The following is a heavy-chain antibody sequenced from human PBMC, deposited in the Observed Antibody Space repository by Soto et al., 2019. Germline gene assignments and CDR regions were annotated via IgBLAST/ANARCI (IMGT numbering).Heavy chain of an antibody. CDR1: QLTFSPYY. Sequence: EGQLVESGGGLVQPGGSLRLSCAASQLTFSPYYMSWVRQAPGKGLEWVAHIKEDGSEKFYVDSVKGRFTISRDNAQNLLFLQMNSLRVEDTAVYYCARSQWGACDIWGQGTMVTVSS. D-gene: IGHD2-8*01. V-gene: IGHV3-7*01. CDR2: IKEDGSEK. CDR3: ARSQWGACDI. J-gene: IGHJ3*02.